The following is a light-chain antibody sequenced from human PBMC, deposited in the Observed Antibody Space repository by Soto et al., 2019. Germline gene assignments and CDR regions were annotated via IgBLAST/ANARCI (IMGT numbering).Light chain of an antibody. CDR3: QKYDGLPP. Sequence: DIQMTQSPSSLSASVGDTVTITCQASQDITYHLNWYQQKPGKAPNLLIYDASHLETGVPSRFSGSGSGTYFTLTVSILQPEDIVTFYCQKYDGLPPFGPGTKVDL. CDR1: QDITYH. CDR2: DAS. V-gene: IGKV1-33*01. J-gene: IGKJ3*01.